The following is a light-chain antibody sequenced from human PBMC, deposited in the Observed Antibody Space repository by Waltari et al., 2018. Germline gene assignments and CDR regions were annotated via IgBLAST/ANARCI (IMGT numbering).Light chain of an antibody. V-gene: IGKV3-15*01. Sequence: ETVMTQSPATLSVSPGERATLSCRASQSVSTNLAWYQQKPGQAPRLLIYVASTRATGSPARFSGTGSGTQFTLTIDSLQSEDFAVYYCQQYSNGPPITFGQGTRLEIK. CDR3: QQYSNGPPIT. J-gene: IGKJ5*01. CDR2: VAS. CDR1: QSVSTN.